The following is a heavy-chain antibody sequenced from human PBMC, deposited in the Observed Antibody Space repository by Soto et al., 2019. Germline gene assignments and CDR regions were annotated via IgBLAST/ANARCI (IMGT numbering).Heavy chain of an antibody. V-gene: IGHV1-18*04. J-gene: IGHJ6*02. CDR1: GYTFTSYG. Sequence: ASVKVSCKASGYTFTSYGIIWVRQAPGQGLEWMGWISAYNGNTNYAQKLQGRVTMTTDTSTSTAYMELRSLRSDDTAVYYCARGGAAAARAYYYYYGMDVWGQGTTVTVSS. CDR3: ARGGAAAARAYYYYYGMDV. D-gene: IGHD6-13*01. CDR2: ISAYNGNT.